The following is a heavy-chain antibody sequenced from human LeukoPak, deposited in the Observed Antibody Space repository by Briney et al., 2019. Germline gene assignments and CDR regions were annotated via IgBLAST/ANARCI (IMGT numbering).Heavy chain of an antibody. CDR3: ARANLWFGELGWIDP. CDR2: INTNTGNS. D-gene: IGHD3-10*01. CDR1: GYTFTTYA. V-gene: IGHV7-4-1*02. Sequence: GASVKVSCKASGYTFTTYAMNWVRQAPGQGLEWMGWINTNTGNSTYAQGFTGRFVFSLDTSVSTAYLQISSLKADDTAVYYCARANLWFGELGWIDPWGQGTQVTVSS. J-gene: IGHJ5*02.